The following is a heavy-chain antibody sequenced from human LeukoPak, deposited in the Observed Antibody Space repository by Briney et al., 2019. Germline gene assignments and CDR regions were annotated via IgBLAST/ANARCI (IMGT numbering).Heavy chain of an antibody. CDR1: GFTFSSYW. CDR2: IRQDGSEK. V-gene: IGHV3-7*01. J-gene: IGHJ5*02. D-gene: IGHD1-26*01. Sequence: GGSLRLSCAASGFTFSSYWMSWVRQAPGKGLEWVANIRQDGSEKYYVDSVKGRFTISRDNAKNSLYLQMNSLRAEDTAVYYCARDRSYDWFDPWGQGTLVTVSS. CDR3: ARDRSYDWFDP.